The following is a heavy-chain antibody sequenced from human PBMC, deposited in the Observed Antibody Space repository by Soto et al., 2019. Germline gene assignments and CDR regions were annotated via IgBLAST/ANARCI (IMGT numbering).Heavy chain of an antibody. CDR2: INTYNGNT. V-gene: IGHV1-18*01. Sequence: QVQLVQSGAEVKKPGASVKVSCKASGYTFTNYGISWVRQAPGQGLEWMGWINTYNGNTNHAQQLQGRVPMTTDTSTSTAYMELRRLRSDDTAVYYCARGVGSVTYYNHYNWFDPWGQGTLVTVSS. D-gene: IGHD3-10*01. J-gene: IGHJ5*02. CDR1: GYTFTNYG. CDR3: ARGVGSVTYYNHYNWFDP.